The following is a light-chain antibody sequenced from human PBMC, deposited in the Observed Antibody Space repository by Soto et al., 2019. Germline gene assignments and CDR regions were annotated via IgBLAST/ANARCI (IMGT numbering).Light chain of an antibody. V-gene: IGKV1-5*01. J-gene: IGKJ1*01. CDR1: ESVHKW. CDR3: QQYHGSSLT. CDR2: DAS. Sequence: DIQMTQSPPALSASVGDRVTITCRASESVHKWLAWYQQKDGKAPKVLIYDASTLETGVPSRFSGSGSGTEFALTISSLQPNDSATYFCQQYHGSSLTFAQGTKVEI.